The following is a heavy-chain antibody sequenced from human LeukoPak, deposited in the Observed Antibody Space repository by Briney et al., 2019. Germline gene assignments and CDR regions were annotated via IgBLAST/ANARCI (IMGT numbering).Heavy chain of an antibody. CDR1: GGSISSSSYY. CDR2: IYYSGST. Sequence: SETLSLTCTVSGGSISSSSYYWGWIRQPPGKGLEWIGSIYYSGSTYYNPSLKSRVTISVDTSKNQFSLKLSSVTAADTAVYYCAREGLDYVWGSYRSSYVDYWGQGTLVTVSS. J-gene: IGHJ4*02. D-gene: IGHD3-16*02. CDR3: AREGLDYVWGSYRSSYVDY. V-gene: IGHV4-39*02.